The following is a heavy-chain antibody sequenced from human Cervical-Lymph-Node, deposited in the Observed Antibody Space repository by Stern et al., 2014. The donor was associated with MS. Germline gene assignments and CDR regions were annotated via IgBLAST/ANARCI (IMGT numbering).Heavy chain of an antibody. J-gene: IGHJ6*02. CDR2: IIPSVGTT. CDR3: ASGLIPRDHYNYYGMEV. D-gene: IGHD1-14*01. V-gene: IGHV1-69*14. Sequence: QDQLVQSGAEVKKPGSSVKVSCKASGGTFSSFGISWVRQAPGQGLEWVGGIIPSVGTTSYAQQLQDRVTINADTSSSTDYMEQSSLRSEDTAVYYCASGLIPRDHYNYYGMEVWGQGTTVTVSS. CDR1: GGTFSSFG.